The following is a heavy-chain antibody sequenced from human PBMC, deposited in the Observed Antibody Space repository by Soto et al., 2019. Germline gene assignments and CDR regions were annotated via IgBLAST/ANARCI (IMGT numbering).Heavy chain of an antibody. CDR2: IYYSGST. V-gene: IGHV4-61*01. CDR1: GGPLSSGSYY. J-gene: IGHJ4*02. Sequence: SETLSLTYTVSGGPLSSGSYYWSWIRQPPGKGLEWIGYIYYSGSTNYNPSPKSRVTISVDTSKNQFSLKLSSVTAADTAVYSCARVRKRFEGSGTHASLFGYWGQGTLVSVAS. CDR3: ARVRKRFEGSGTHASLFGY. D-gene: IGHD2-2*01.